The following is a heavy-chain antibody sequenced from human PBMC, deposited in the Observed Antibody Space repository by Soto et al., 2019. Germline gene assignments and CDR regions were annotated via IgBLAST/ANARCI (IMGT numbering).Heavy chain of an antibody. Sequence: EVQLVESGEGLVRPGRSLRLSCTASGFTFDDYAMHWVRQAPGRGLEWVSGITWNSGNIAYADSVKGRFTIARDDDNNSLYLQMNSLRPEDTALYYCVKDSYADFHRVLSTAEYFFDYWGHGTLVTVSS. J-gene: IGHJ4*01. CDR3: VKDSYADFHRVLSTAEYFFDY. D-gene: IGHD2-2*01. CDR2: ITWNSGNI. V-gene: IGHV3-9*01. CDR1: GFTFDDYA.